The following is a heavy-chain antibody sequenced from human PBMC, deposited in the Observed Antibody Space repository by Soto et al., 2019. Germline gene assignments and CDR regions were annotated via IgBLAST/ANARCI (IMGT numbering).Heavy chain of an antibody. CDR2: IRSKAYGGTT. CDR3: TRAMPEPYYYYYYMDV. V-gene: IGHV3-49*03. Sequence: GGSLRLSCTASGFTFGDYAMSWFRQAPGKGLEWVGFIRSKAYGGTTEYAASVKGRFTISRDDSKSIAYLQMNSLKTEDTAVYYCTRAMPEPYYYYYYMDVWGKGTTVTVSS. J-gene: IGHJ6*03. D-gene: IGHD2-2*01. CDR1: GFTFGDYA.